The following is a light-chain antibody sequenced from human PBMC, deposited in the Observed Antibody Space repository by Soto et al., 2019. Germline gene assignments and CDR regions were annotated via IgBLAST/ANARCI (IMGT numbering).Light chain of an antibody. J-gene: IGKJ4*01. CDR1: QSVSSN. V-gene: IGKV3-15*01. CDR2: GAS. CDR3: RHYYSSPLT. Sequence: EVVMTQSPGMLSVSPGERATLSCRASQSVSSNLAWYQQRPGQAPRLLIHGASTRATGVPARFSGSGSGTEFTLTISSLQAEDVAVYYCRHYYSSPLTFGGGTKVDIK.